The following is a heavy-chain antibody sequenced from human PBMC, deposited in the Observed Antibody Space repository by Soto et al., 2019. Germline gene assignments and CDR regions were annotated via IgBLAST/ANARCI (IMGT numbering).Heavy chain of an antibody. V-gene: IGHV1-18*01. CDR2: ISAYNGNT. CDR1: GYTFTSYG. D-gene: IGHD5-12*01. CDR3: VRVVAIPGYPDN. Sequence: QVQLVQSGAEVKKPGASVKVSCKASGYTFTSYGISWVRQAPGQGLEWMGWISAYNGNTNYAQKLQGRVTITADESTSTAYMELSSLRSDDTAIYYCVRVVAIPGYPDNWGQGTLVTVSS. J-gene: IGHJ4*02.